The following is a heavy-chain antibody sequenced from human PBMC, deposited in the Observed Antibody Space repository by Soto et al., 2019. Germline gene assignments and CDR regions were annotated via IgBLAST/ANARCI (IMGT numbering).Heavy chain of an antibody. D-gene: IGHD6-13*01. J-gene: IGHJ5*02. CDR3: ARGSRSSPFPP. CDR2: INHSGST. CDR1: GGSFSGYY. Sequence: PSETLSLTCAVYGGSFSGYYWSWIRQPPGKGLEWIGEINHSGSTNYNPSLKSRVTISVDTSKNQFSLKLSSVTAADTAVYYCARGSRSSPFPPWGQGTLVPVSS. V-gene: IGHV4-34*01.